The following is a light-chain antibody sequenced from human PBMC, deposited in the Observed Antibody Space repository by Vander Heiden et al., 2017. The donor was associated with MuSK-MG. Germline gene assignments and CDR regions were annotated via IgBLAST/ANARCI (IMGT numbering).Light chain of an antibody. CDR3: QHEDNFSIT. CDR1: QNIRKW. Sequence: DIQMTQSPSSLSASIGDRVTITCRASQNIRKWLAWYQQKPGKAPNLLIYDASTLESGVPSRFSGSGSGTEFTLTISSLQPDDFASYYCQHEDNFSITFGQGTLLEIE. J-gene: IGKJ5*01. V-gene: IGKV1-5*01. CDR2: DAS.